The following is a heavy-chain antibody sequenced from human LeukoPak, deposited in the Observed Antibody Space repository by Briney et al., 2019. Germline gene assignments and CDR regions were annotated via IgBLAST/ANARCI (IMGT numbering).Heavy chain of an antibody. CDR3: ARAGGYYYDSSGYCDY. J-gene: IGHJ4*02. Sequence: PGGSLRLSCAASGFTFSDYYMSWIRQGPGEGLEWVSYIISSGSTIYYADSVKGRFTISRDNAKNSLYLQMNSLRAEDTTVYYCARAGGYYYDSSGYCDYWGQGTLVTVSS. D-gene: IGHD3-22*01. CDR1: GFTFSDYY. V-gene: IGHV3-11*04. CDR2: IISSGSTI.